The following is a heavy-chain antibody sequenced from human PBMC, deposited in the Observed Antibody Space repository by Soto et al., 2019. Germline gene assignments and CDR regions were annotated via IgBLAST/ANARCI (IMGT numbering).Heavy chain of an antibody. CDR3: AKMLAPGDLASQAFDGSFDI. J-gene: IGHJ3*02. V-gene: IGHV3-74*01. CDR2: INSDGSST. CDR1: GFTFSSYW. Sequence: GGSLRLSCAASGFTFSSYWMHWVRQAPGKGLVWVSRINSDGSSTSYADSVKGRFTISRDNAKNTLYLQVYRLGAAYTSVYYCAKMLAPGDLASQAFDGSFDIWAQRTMVTGSS. D-gene: IGHD3-16*01.